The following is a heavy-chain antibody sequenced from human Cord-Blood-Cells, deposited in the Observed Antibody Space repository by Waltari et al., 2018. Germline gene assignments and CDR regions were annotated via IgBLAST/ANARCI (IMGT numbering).Heavy chain of an antibody. CDR2: ISYDGSNK. J-gene: IGHJ3*02. CDR1: GFTLSSYA. D-gene: IGHD2-8*01. V-gene: IGHV3-30-3*01. CDR3: ASSARMLGPFDI. Sequence: QVQLVESGGGVVQPGRSLSLSCAASGFTLSSYALPWVRQAPGKGLEWVAVISYDGSNKYYADSVKGRFTISRDNSKNTLYLQMNSLRAEDTAVYYCASSARMLGPFDIWGQGTMVTVSS.